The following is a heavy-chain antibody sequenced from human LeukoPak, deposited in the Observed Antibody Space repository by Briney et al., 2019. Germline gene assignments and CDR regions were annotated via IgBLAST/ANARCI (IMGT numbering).Heavy chain of an antibody. CDR2: ISGSGGST. J-gene: IGHJ4*02. CDR3: ARVREDILTGYYPDY. D-gene: IGHD3-9*01. V-gene: IGHV3-23*01. CDR1: GFTFSSYG. Sequence: GGSLRLSCAASGFTFSSYGMSWVRQAPGKGLEWVSGISGSGGSTYYADSVKGRFTISRDNSKNTLYLQMNSLRAEDTAVYYCARVREDILTGYYPDYWGQGTLVTVSS.